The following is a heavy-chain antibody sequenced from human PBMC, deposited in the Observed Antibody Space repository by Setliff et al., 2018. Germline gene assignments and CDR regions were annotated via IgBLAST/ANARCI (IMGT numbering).Heavy chain of an antibody. V-gene: IGHV4-4*08. CDR3: ARGFTMIHLGP. CDR2: IYTSGST. CDR1: GGSISSYY. Sequence: SETLSLTCTVSGGSISSYYWSWIRQPPGKGLEWIGYIYTSGSTNYNPSLKSRVTIPVDTSRNQFSLKLSSVTAADTAVYYCARGFTMIHLGPWGQGTLVTVSS. D-gene: IGHD3-22*01. J-gene: IGHJ5*02.